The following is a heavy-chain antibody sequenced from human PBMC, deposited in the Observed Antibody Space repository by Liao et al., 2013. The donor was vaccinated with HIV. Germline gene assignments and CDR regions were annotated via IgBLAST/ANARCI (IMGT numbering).Heavy chain of an antibody. V-gene: IGHV4-34*01. CDR2: INHSGST. CDR3: ARGRESGSYHYRRLGHYFDY. Sequence: QVQLQQWGTGLLKPSETLSLTCAVYGGSFSGYYWSWIRQPPGKGLEWIGEINHSGSTNYNPSLKSRVTISVDTSKNQFSLKLSSVTAADTAVYYCARGRESGSYHYRRLGHYFDYWGQGTLVTVSS. J-gene: IGHJ4*02. D-gene: IGHD1-26*01. CDR1: GGSFSGYY.